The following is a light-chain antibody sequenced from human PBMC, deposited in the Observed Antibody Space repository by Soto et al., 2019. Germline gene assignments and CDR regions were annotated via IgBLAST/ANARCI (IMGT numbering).Light chain of an antibody. J-gene: IGKJ2*01. Sequence: EIVLTQSPGTLSLSPGERATLSCRASQSVSSSYLAWYQQRPGQAPRLLISGASSRATGIPDRFSGSGSGRDFSLTISSLEPEDFAVYYCQQYCSSPPNTFGQGTKLEIK. CDR1: QSVSSSY. CDR2: GAS. V-gene: IGKV3-20*01. CDR3: QQYCSSPPNT.